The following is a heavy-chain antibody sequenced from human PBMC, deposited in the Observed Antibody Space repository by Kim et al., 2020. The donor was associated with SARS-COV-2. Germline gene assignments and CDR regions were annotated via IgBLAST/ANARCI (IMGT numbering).Heavy chain of an antibody. D-gene: IGHD3-10*01. CDR1: GFTFGDYA. CDR2: IRSKAYGGTT. V-gene: IGHV3-49*03. CDR3: TSQGANYYGSGSYYNAYYGMDV. J-gene: IGHJ6*02. Sequence: GGSLRLSCTASGFTFGDYAMSWFRQAPGKGLEWVGFIRSKAYGGTTEYAASVKGRFTISRDDSKSIAYLQMNSLKTEDTAVYYCTSQGANYYGSGSYYNAYYGMDVWGQGTTVTVSS.